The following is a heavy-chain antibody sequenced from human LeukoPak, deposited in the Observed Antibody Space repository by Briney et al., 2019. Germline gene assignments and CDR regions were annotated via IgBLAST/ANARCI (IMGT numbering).Heavy chain of an antibody. D-gene: IGHD3-3*01. CDR1: GFTFSSYS. J-gene: IGHJ5*02. CDR3: ARAPRFLEPTSVP. CDR2: ISSSSSYI. Sequence: PGGSLRLSCAASGFTFSSYSMNWVRQAPGKGLEWVSSISSSSSYIYYAGSVKGRFTISRDNAKNSLYLQMNSLRAEDTAVYYCARAPRFLEPTSVPWGQGTLVTVSS. V-gene: IGHV3-21*01.